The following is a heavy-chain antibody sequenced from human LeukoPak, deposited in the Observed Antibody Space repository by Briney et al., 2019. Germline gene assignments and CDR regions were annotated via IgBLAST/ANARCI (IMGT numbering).Heavy chain of an antibody. V-gene: IGHV3-64D*06. CDR3: SVVAASSGLPIDY. Sequence: GGSLRLSCSASGFTFSSYAMHWVRQAPGKGLEYVSAINNNGGSTYYADSVKGRFTISRDNSKNTLYLQMGSLRPEDTAVYYCSVVAASSGLPIDYWGQGTLVTVSS. CDR1: GFTFSSYA. CDR2: INNNGGST. D-gene: IGHD2-15*01. J-gene: IGHJ4*02.